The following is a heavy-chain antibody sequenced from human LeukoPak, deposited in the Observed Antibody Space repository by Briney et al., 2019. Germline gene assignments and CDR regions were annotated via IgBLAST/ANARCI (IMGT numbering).Heavy chain of an antibody. CDR2: ISSSGSTI. CDR3: ARGRRFLEWLFH. D-gene: IGHD3-3*01. Sequence: GGSLRLSCAASGFTFSSYEMNWVRQAPGKGLEWVSYISSSGSTIYYADSVKGRFTISRDNAKNSLYLQMNSLRAEDTAVCYCARGRRFLEWLFHWGQGTLVTVSS. V-gene: IGHV3-48*03. CDR1: GFTFSSYE. J-gene: IGHJ4*02.